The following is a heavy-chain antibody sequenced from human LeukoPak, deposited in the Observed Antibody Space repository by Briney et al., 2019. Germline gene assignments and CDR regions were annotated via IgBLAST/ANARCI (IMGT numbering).Heavy chain of an antibody. CDR2: IYHSGST. D-gene: IGHD7-27*01. CDR1: GGSISSFNW. Sequence: SETLSLTCAVSGGSISSFNWWSWVRQPPGKGLEWIGEIYHSGSTNYNPSLKSRVTISVDTSKNQFSLKLSSVTAADTAVYYCARANWAKQGPNYYYYYGMDVWGQGTTVTVSS. V-gene: IGHV4-4*02. CDR3: ARANWAKQGPNYYYYYGMDV. J-gene: IGHJ6*02.